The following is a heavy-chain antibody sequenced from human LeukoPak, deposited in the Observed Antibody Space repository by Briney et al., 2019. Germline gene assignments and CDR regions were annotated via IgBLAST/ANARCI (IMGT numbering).Heavy chain of an antibody. V-gene: IGHV4-39*01. CDR1: GGSISISNYY. CDR3: ARRTSTPVGAIDY. Sequence: SETLSLTCTVSGGSISISNYYWGWIRQPPGRGLEWIGSISYSGTYYNPSLKSRLTISVDTHKNHFSLTLRSVTPPDTAVYYCARRTSTPVGAIDYWGQGTLVTVSS. CDR2: ISYSGT. J-gene: IGHJ4*02. D-gene: IGHD1-26*01.